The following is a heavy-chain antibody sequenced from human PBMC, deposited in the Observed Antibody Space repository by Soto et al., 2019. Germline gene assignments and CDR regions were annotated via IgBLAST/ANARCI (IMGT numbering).Heavy chain of an antibody. D-gene: IGHD1-26*01. V-gene: IGHV3-33*01. CDR1: GFTFSSYG. J-gene: IGHJ2*01. Sequence: QVQLVESGGGVVQPGRSLRLSCAASGFTFSSYGMHWVRQAPGKGLEWVAVIWYDGSNKYYADSVKGRFTISRDNSKNTLYLQMNSLRAEDTAVYYCARDMGATMTRLYFDLWGRGTLVTVSS. CDR2: IWYDGSNK. CDR3: ARDMGATMTRLYFDL.